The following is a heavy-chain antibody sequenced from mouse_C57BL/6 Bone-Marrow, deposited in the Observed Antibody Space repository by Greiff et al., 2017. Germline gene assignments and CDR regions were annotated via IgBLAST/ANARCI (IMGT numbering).Heavy chain of an antibody. CDR3: GGYVSSQFAY. CDR2: IYPGSGST. D-gene: IGHD1-1*01. CDR1: GYTFTSYW. J-gene: IGHJ3*01. V-gene: IGHV1-55*01. Sequence: VQLQQSGAELVKPGASVKMSCKASGYTFTSYWITWVKQRPGQGLEWIGDIYPGSGSTNYNEKFKSKATLTVDTSSSTAYMQLSSLTSKDSAVYYGGGYVSSQFAYWGQGTLVTVSA.